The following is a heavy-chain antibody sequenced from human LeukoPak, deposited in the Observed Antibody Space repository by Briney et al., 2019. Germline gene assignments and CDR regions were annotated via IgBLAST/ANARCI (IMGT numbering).Heavy chain of an antibody. D-gene: IGHD1-26*01. CDR3: ARDLVGATRTYYFDY. Sequence: ASVKVSCKAFGYTFTSYYMHWVRQAPGQGLEWMGIINPSGGSTSYAQKFQGRVTMTRDTSTSTVYMELSSLRSEDTAVYYCARDLVGATRTYYFDYWGQGTLVTVSS. CDR2: INPSGGST. J-gene: IGHJ4*02. CDR1: GYTFTSYY. V-gene: IGHV1-46*03.